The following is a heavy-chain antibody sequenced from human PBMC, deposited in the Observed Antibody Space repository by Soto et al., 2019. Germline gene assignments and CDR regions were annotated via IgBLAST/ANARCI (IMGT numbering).Heavy chain of an antibody. V-gene: IGHV1-8*01. CDR3: AIEKTSYGMEV. J-gene: IGHJ6*02. Sequence: QVQLVQSGAEVKKPGASVKVSCKASGYTFTSYDINWVRQATGQGLEWMGWMNPNSGNTGYAQKFQGRVTMTRNTSISTSYMELSSLRSEETAVYDCAIEKTSYGMEVWGQGTTVTVSS. CDR2: MNPNSGNT. CDR1: GYTFTSYD.